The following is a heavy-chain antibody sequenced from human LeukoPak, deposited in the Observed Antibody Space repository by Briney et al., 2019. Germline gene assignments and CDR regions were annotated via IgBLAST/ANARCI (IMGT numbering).Heavy chain of an antibody. CDR3: ATRWAD. CDR2: ITDSGRKT. Sequence: GGSLRLSCAASGLTFSNYAMNWVRQASGKGLEWVSGITDSGRKTYYADSVKGRFSISRDNSKNTVYLQMNSLRAEDTAVYYCATRWADWGQGTLVTVSS. V-gene: IGHV3-23*01. J-gene: IGHJ4*02. CDR1: GLTFSNYA. D-gene: IGHD5-24*01.